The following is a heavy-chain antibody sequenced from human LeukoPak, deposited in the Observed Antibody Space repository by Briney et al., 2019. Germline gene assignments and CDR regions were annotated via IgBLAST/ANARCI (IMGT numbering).Heavy chain of an antibody. Sequence: SETLSLTCTVSGGSISSYYWSWIRQPPGKGLEWIGYIYYSGSTNYNPSLKSRVTISVDTSKNQFSLKLSAVTVADTAVYYCARHVTVHYSSFDYWGQGTLVTVSS. V-gene: IGHV4-59*08. CDR3: ARHVTVHYSSFDY. CDR1: GGSISSYY. D-gene: IGHD2-15*01. J-gene: IGHJ4*02. CDR2: IYYSGST.